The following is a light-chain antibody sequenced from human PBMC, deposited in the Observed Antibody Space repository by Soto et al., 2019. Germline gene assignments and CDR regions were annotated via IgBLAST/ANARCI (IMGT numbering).Light chain of an antibody. J-gene: IGKJ5*01. CDR1: QSIASSY. Sequence: EIVLTQSPGTLSLSPGERATLSCRASQSIASSYLAWYQQRPGQPPRLLLYRTFNRATGIPDRFSGGGSGTEFTLTISSLQSEDFAVYYCQQYNNWITFGQGTRLEIK. V-gene: IGKV3D-15*01. CDR3: QQYNNWIT. CDR2: RTF.